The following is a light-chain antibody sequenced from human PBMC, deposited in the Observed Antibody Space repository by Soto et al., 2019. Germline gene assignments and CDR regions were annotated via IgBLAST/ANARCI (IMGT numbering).Light chain of an antibody. CDR3: HQYGTLPET. J-gene: IGKJ2*01. CDR2: GAS. CDR1: QNVQGTS. Sequence: EIVLTPSPDTLALSPGETATLSCRASQNVQGTSLAWYQRKPSQAARLLIFGASGMAAGIPDRFSGSGSGTDFHLTISRLEPEDCAEYVCHQYGTLPETFGQGNKLDIK. V-gene: IGKV3-20*01.